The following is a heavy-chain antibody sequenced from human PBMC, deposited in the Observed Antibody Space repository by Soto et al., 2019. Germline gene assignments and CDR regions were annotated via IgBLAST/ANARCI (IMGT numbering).Heavy chain of an antibody. D-gene: IGHD3-16*01. CDR1: GFSFGSYY. Sequence: PWGSLRLSCVVSGFSFGSYYMHWVRQIKGRGLEWVSGIGTVGDPFYPGSVKGRFTISRENANNSLYLHLNSLRAGDTAVYSCGRSRGSRKDGMFYDSKGGFYDYGMDVWGQGTTVTVSS. J-gene: IGHJ6*02. CDR2: IGTVGDP. CDR3: GRSRGSRKDGMFYDSKGGFYDYGMDV. V-gene: IGHV3-13*05.